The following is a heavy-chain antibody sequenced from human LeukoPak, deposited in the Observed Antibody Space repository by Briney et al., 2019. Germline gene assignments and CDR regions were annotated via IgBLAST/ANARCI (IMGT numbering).Heavy chain of an antibody. V-gene: IGHV3-23*01. D-gene: IGHD6-13*01. CDR1: GFTFSSYG. Sequence: GGSLRLSCAASGFTFSSYGMSWVRQAPGKGLEWVSAISGSGGTTYYADSVKGRFTISRDNSKNTVYLQINSLRAEDTAVYYCTKDHLPGIVAAGRDYWGQGTLVTVSS. CDR3: TKDHLPGIVAAGRDY. CDR2: ISGSGGTT. J-gene: IGHJ4*02.